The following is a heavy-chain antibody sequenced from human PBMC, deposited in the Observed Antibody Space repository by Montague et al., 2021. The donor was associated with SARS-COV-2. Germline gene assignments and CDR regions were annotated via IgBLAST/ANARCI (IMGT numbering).Heavy chain of an antibody. V-gene: IGHV2-5*01. CDR3: VRKNSGWPIEFAN. Sequence: PALVKPTQTLTLTCTFSGFSLDSRGVGVGWIRQPPGKALECLALIYWNDDKRYSPSLKTRLTVTKDTSRNQVVLTMTNMDPVDTATYFCVRKNSGWPIEFANWGQGALVTVSS. CDR1: GFSLDSRGVG. CDR2: IYWNDDK. D-gene: IGHD6-19*01. J-gene: IGHJ4*02.